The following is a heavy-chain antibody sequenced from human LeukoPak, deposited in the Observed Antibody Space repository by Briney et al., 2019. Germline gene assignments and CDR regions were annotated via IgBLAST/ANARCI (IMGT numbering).Heavy chain of an antibody. J-gene: IGHJ4*02. Sequence: GSSVKVSCKASGGTFSSYTISWVRQAPGQGLEWMGRIIPILGIANYAQKFQGRVTITADKSTSTAYVELSSLRSEDTAVYYCARGAPGDYDFWSGYLFDYWGQGTLVTVSS. D-gene: IGHD3-3*01. CDR2: IIPILGIA. V-gene: IGHV1-69*02. CDR1: GGTFSSYT. CDR3: ARGAPGDYDFWSGYLFDY.